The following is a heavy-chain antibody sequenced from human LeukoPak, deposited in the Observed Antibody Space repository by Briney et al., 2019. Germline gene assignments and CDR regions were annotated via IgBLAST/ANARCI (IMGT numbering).Heavy chain of an antibody. Sequence: GGSLRLSCAASGFTFSSYAMSWVRQAPGKGLEWVSAISGSGGSTYYADSVKGRFTISRDNSENTLYLQMNSLSAEDTAVYYCARKTSSRYYYGMDVWGQGTTVTVSS. CDR1: GFTFSSYA. CDR3: ARKTSSRYYYGMDV. J-gene: IGHJ6*02. V-gene: IGHV3-23*01. D-gene: IGHD3-16*02. CDR2: ISGSGGST.